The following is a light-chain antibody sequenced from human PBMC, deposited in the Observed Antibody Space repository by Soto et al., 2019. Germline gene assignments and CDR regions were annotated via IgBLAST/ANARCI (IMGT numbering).Light chain of an antibody. CDR2: DVS. CDR3: QQYYRYPWT. CDR1: QIGSNV. J-gene: IGKJ1*01. V-gene: IGKV1-5*01. Sequence: DIQMTQSPTTLSASVRDRVTITCRASQIGSNVLAWFQQKPGKGPELLIYDVSNLQSGVPSRFSGSGSGTEFTLTIRSLQPADFAVYYCQQYYRYPWTFGQGTQVAIK.